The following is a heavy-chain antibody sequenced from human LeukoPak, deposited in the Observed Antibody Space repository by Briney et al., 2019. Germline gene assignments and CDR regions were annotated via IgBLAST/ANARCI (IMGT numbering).Heavy chain of an antibody. D-gene: IGHD6-19*01. CDR2: INHSGST. CDR3: ARGWYSSYFDY. V-gene: IGHV4-34*01. J-gene: IGHJ4*02. CDR1: GGSFSGYY. Sequence: DPSETLSLTCAVYGGSFSGYYWGWIRQPPGKGLEWIGEINHSGSTNYNPSLKSRVTISVDTSKNHFSLKLSSVTAADTAVYYCARGWYSSYFDYWGQGTLVTVSS.